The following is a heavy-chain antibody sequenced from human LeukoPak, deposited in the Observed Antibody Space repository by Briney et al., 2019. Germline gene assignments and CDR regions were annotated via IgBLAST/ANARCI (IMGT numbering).Heavy chain of an antibody. V-gene: IGHV1-2*02. J-gene: IGHJ4*02. CDR1: GYTFTGYY. D-gene: IGHD1-7*01. CDR3: ARELDLTDKGIDD. Sequence: ASVKVSCKASGYTFTGYYMHWVRQAPGQGLEWMGWINPNSGGTNYAQKFQGRVTMTRDTSISTAYMELSRLRSDDTAVYYCARELDLTDKGIDDWGQGTLVTVSS. CDR2: INPNSGGT.